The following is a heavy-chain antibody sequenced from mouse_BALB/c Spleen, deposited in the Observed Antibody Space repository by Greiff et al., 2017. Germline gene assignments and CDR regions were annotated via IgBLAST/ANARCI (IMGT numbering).Heavy chain of an antibody. V-gene: IGHV5-17*02. Sequence: VQLKESGGGLVQPGGSRKLSCAASGFTFSSFGMHWVRQAPEKGLEWVAYISSGSSTIYYADTVKGRFTISRDNPKNTLFLQMTSLRSEDTAMYYCARGADYSYYFDYWGQGTTLTVSS. D-gene: IGHD1-1*01. CDR2: ISSGSSTI. CDR1: GFTFSSFG. J-gene: IGHJ2*01. CDR3: ARGADYSYYFDY.